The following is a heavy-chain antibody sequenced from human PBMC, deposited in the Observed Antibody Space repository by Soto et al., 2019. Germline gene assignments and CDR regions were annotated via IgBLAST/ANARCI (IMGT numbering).Heavy chain of an antibody. V-gene: IGHV4-59*01. CDR1: GGSISSYY. CDR2: IYYSGST. Sequence: SETLSLTCTVSGGSISSYYWSWIRQPPGKGLEWIGYIYYSGSTNYNPSLKSRVTISVDTSKNQFSLKLSSVTAADTAVYYCARDSGTAAGTSVYYYYYGMDVWGQGTTVTVSS. CDR3: ARDSGTAAGTSVYYYYYGMDV. D-gene: IGHD6-13*01. J-gene: IGHJ6*02.